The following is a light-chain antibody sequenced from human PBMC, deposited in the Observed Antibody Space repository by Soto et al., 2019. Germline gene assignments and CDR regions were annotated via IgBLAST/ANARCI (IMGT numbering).Light chain of an antibody. J-gene: IGKJ5*01. Sequence: EIVMTKSPATLSVSPGERATLSCRASQSVSSNLAWYQQKPGQAPRLLLYGASTRATGIPVRFSGSGFGTEFTLTISSLQSEDFAVYYCQQYKNWPLVGQGTRLEIK. CDR2: GAS. CDR3: QQYKNWPL. V-gene: IGKV3-15*01. CDR1: QSVSSN.